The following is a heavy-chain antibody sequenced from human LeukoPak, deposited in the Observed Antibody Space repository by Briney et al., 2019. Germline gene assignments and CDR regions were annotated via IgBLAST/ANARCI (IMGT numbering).Heavy chain of an antibody. CDR3: ASPLNYGDYVSYYYGMDV. CDR2: YDGSNK. V-gene: IGHV3-30-3*01. Sequence: YDGSNKYYADSVKGRFTISRDNSKNTLYLQMNSLKAEDTAVYYCASPLNYGDYVSYYYGMDVWGQGTTVTVSS. D-gene: IGHD4-17*01. J-gene: IGHJ6*02.